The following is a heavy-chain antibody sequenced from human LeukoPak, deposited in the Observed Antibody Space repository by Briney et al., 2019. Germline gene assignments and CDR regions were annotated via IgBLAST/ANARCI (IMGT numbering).Heavy chain of an antibody. D-gene: IGHD3-9*01. V-gene: IGHV4-61*05. CDR2: IYYSGST. J-gene: IGHJ4*02. Sequence: SETLSLTCTVSGGSISSSSYYWSWIRQPPGKGLEWIGYIYYSGSTNYNPSLKSRISISVDTSKNQFSLKLSSVTAADTAVYYCARTAEDILTGYPLIVSPYYFDYWGQGTLVTVST. CDR1: GGSISSSSYY. CDR3: ARTAEDILTGYPLIVSPYYFDY.